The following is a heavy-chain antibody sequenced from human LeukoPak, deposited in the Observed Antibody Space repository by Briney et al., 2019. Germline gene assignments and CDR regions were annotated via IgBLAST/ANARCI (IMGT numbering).Heavy chain of an antibody. CDR2: IYYSGST. CDR1: GGSISSSSYY. V-gene: IGHV4-39*07. D-gene: IGHD2-15*01. J-gene: IGHJ4*02. Sequence: PSETLSLTCTVSGGSISSSSYYWGWIRQPPGKGLEWIGSIYYSGSTYYNPSLKSRVTISVDTSKNQFSLKLSSVTAADTAVYYCARGGGYCSGGSCFYFDYWGQGTLVTVSS. CDR3: ARGGGYCSGGSCFYFDY.